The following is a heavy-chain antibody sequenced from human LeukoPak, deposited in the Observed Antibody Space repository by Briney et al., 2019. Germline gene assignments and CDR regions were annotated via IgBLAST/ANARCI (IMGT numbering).Heavy chain of an antibody. Sequence: GGSLRLSCAASGFTFSSYSMNWVRRAPGKGLEWVSSISNSGGSTYYADSVKGRFTISRDNSKNTLYMQMNSLRAEDTAVYYCANEEDPDWGQGTLVTVSS. CDR3: ANEEDPD. V-gene: IGHV3-23*01. CDR2: ISNSGGST. CDR1: GFTFSSYS. J-gene: IGHJ4*02.